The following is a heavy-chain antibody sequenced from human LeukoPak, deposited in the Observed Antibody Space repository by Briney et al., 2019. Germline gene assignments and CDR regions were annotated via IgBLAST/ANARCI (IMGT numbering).Heavy chain of an antibody. J-gene: IGHJ4*02. CDR3: ARGGLSSTSRFIDY. CDR2: FNPNGGGT. CDR1: GYTFTDYY. D-gene: IGHD2-2*01. Sequence: ASVKVSCKASGYTFTDYYMQWVRQAPGQGLEWMGWFNPNGGGTNYAQKFQGRVTMTRDTSISTAYMELSRLRSDDTAVYYCARGGLSSTSRFIDYWGQGTLVTVSS. V-gene: IGHV1-2*02.